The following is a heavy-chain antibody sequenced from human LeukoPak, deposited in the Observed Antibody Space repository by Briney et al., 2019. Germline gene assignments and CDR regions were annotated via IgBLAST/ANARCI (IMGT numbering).Heavy chain of an antibody. CDR3: ARDGGLLDDIVVVPAATLTYFDY. CDR2: IYYSGST. Sequence: SETLSLTCTVSGGSISSRSYYWGWIRQPPGKGLEWIGSIYYSGSTYYNPSLKSRVTISVDTSKNQFSLKLSSVTAADTAVYYCARDGGLLDDIVVVPAATLTYFDYWGQGTLVTVSS. J-gene: IGHJ4*02. V-gene: IGHV4-39*07. D-gene: IGHD2-2*01. CDR1: GGSISSRSYY.